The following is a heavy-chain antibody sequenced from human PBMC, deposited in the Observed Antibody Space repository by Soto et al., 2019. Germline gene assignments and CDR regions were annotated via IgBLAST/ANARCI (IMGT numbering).Heavy chain of an antibody. D-gene: IGHD4-17*01. CDR1: GGSISGGVGGLYY. CDR2: IYDSGST. CDR3: AREVIPLTTDWYFDL. J-gene: IGHJ2*01. V-gene: IGHV4-30-4*01. Sequence: QLQLRESGPGLVKPSETLSLTCTVSGGSISGGVGGLYYWSWIRHPPGKGLERMGYIYDSGSTYYSPSLKSRVTTSVDTSKNQFSLRLSSVTAADTAVYYCAREVIPLTTDWYFDLWGRGTLVTVSS.